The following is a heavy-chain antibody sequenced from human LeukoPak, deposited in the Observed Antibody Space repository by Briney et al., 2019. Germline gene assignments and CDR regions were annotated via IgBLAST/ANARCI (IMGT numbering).Heavy chain of an antibody. CDR3: ARDIGSGDAFDI. CDR2: ISSSSSTI. Sequence: GGSLRLSCAASGFTFSSYSMNWVRQAPGKGLEWVSYISSSSSTIYYADSVKGRFTTSRDNAKNSLYLQMNSLRAEDTALYYCARDIGSGDAFDIWGQGTMVTVSS. J-gene: IGHJ3*02. CDR1: GFTFSSYS. V-gene: IGHV3-48*01. D-gene: IGHD3-10*01.